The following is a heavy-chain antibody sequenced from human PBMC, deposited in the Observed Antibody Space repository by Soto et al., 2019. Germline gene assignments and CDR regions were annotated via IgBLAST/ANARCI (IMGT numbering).Heavy chain of an antibody. CDR3: ATATTDYGDYVGFDY. CDR1: GGSISSGDYY. J-gene: IGHJ4*02. D-gene: IGHD4-17*01. V-gene: IGHV4-30-4*01. Sequence: SETLSLTCTVSGGSISSGDYYWSWIRQPPRKGLLLIGYIYYRGSTYYNPSLKSRVTISVDTSKNQFSLKLSSVTAADTALYYCATATTDYGDYVGFDYWGQGTLVTVSS. CDR2: IYYRGST.